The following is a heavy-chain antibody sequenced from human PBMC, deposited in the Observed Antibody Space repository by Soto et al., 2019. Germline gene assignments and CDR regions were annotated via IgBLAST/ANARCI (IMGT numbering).Heavy chain of an antibody. CDR1: GFSFSSYA. Sequence: QVHLVESGGGVVQPGTSLRLSCGASGFSFSSYAMNWVRQAPGKGLAWVAVISHDGSNTYYGDSVKGRFTISRDNSENTLFLQMNSPRAEDTAVYYCAKPYYGAGSYYPDAFDVWGQGTSVTVSS. D-gene: IGHD3-10*01. CDR3: AKPYYGAGSYYPDAFDV. V-gene: IGHV3-30*18. J-gene: IGHJ3*01. CDR2: ISHDGSNT.